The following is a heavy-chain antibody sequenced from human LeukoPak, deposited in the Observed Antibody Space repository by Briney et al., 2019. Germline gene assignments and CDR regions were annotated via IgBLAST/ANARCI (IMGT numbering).Heavy chain of an antibody. Sequence: ASVKVSCKTSGYTFNTYGISWGRQAPGQGLEWMGWISGYNGDTNTAQQLQGRVTLTTDAYTSTAYMKLGRLRSDDTAVYYCAREEYVWGSYRYFDYWGQGTLVTVSS. J-gene: IGHJ4*02. CDR2: ISGYNGDT. V-gene: IGHV1-18*01. CDR3: AREEYVWGSYRYFDY. D-gene: IGHD3-16*02. CDR1: GYTFNTYG.